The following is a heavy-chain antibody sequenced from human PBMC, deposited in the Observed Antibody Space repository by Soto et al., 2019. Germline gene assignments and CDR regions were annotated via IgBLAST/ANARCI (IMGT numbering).Heavy chain of an antibody. Sequence: SETLSLTCTVSGGSISSGGYYWSWIRQHPGKGLEWIGYIYYGGSTYYNPSLKSRATISGDTSKNQFSLKLSSVTAADTAVYYCARGGYYYENSGQNAYDYWGQGILVTAPQ. CDR2: IYYGGST. CDR1: GGSISSGGYY. CDR3: ARGGYYYENSGQNAYDY. V-gene: IGHV4-31*03. D-gene: IGHD3-22*01. J-gene: IGHJ4*01.